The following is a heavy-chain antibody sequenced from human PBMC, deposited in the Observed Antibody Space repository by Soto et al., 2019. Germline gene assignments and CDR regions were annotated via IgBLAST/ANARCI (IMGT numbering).Heavy chain of an antibody. V-gene: IGHV3-33*01. CDR1: GFTFSSYG. CDR2: IWDDGSNK. Sequence: QVQLVESGGGVVQPGRSLRLSCAASGFTFSSYGMHWVRQAPGKGLEWVAVIWDDGSNKYYADSVKGRFTISRDNFKNALYLQMNSLRAEDTAVYYCARDQYSSGWYDFDYWGQGTLVTVSS. J-gene: IGHJ4*02. D-gene: IGHD6-19*01. CDR3: ARDQYSSGWYDFDY.